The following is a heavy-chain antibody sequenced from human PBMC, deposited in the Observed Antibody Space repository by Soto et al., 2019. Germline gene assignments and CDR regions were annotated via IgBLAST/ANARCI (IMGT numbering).Heavy chain of an antibody. CDR2: IYWDDDK. CDR1: GFSLSTRGVG. Sequence: QITLKESGPTLVKPTQTLTLTCTFSGFSLSTRGVGVGWIRQPPGKALEWLAFIYWDDDKRYSPSLKSRLTITKDTSKNQVVLTMSNMDPVDTATYYCALTKVWGSHRFLDYWGQGTLVTVSS. V-gene: IGHV2-5*02. D-gene: IGHD3-16*02. J-gene: IGHJ4*02. CDR3: ALTKVWGSHRFLDY.